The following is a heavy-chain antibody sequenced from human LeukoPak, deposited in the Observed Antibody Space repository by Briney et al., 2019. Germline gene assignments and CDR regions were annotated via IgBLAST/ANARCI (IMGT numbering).Heavy chain of an antibody. CDR3: ARATIAAAIKY. CDR1: GYTFTSYY. Sequence: GASVKVSCKASGYTFTSYYIYWVRQAPGQGLEWMGIINPSVGGTRYAQKFQGRVTMTRDTSTSTVYMELSSLRSEDTAVYYCARATIAAAIKYWGQGTLVTVSS. D-gene: IGHD6-13*01. J-gene: IGHJ4*02. CDR2: INPSVGGT. V-gene: IGHV1-46*01.